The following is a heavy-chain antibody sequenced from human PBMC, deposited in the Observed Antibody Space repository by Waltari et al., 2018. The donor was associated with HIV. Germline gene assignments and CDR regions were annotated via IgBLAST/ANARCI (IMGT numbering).Heavy chain of an antibody. Sequence: QVQLQQWGAGLLKPSETLSLTCAVYGGSFSGYYWSWIRQPPGKGLEWIGEINHSGSTNYNPSLKSRVTISVDTSKNQFSLKLSSVTAADTAVYYCARSQFLNWGQATKTPFKYWGQGTLVTVSS. V-gene: IGHV4-34*01. D-gene: IGHD7-27*01. CDR2: INHSGST. J-gene: IGHJ4*02. CDR3: ARSQFLNWGQATKTPFKY. CDR1: GGSFSGYY.